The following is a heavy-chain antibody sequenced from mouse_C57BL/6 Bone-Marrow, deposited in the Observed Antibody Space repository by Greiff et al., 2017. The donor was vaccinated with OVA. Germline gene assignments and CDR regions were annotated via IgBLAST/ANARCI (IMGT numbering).Heavy chain of an antibody. J-gene: IGHJ4*01. D-gene: IGHD2-2*01. V-gene: IGHV5-12*01. CDR3: ARGWLRRTSAMDY. CDR2: ISNGGGST. CDR1: GFTFSDYY. Sequence: DVKLVESGGGLVQPGGSLKLSCAASGFTFSDYYMYWVRQTPEKRLEWVAYISNGGGSTYYPDTVNGRFTISRDNAKNTLYLQMSRLKSEDTAMYYCARGWLRRTSAMDYWGQGTSVTVSS.